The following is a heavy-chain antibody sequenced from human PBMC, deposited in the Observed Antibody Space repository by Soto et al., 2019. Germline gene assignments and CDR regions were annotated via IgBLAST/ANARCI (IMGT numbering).Heavy chain of an antibody. J-gene: IGHJ6*03. CDR2: ISSNGGST. Sequence: GGSLRLSCAASGFTFSSYAMHWVRQAPGKGLEYVSAISSNGGSTYYANSVKGRFTISRDNSKNTLYLQMGSLRAEDMAVYYCARGLGYRYVYMDVWGKGTPVTVSS. CDR3: ARGLGYRYVYMDV. V-gene: IGHV3-64*01. CDR1: GFTFSSYA. D-gene: IGHD5-18*01.